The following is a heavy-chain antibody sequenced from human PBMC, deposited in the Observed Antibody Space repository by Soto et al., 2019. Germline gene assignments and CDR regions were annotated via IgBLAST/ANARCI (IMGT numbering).Heavy chain of an antibody. CDR2: MSGSGGST. D-gene: IGHD6-13*01. J-gene: IGHJ6*02. Sequence: GGSLRLSCAASGFTLSSYAMSWVRQAPGKGLEWVSDMSGSGGSTYYADSVKGRFTISRDISKNTLYLQMSSLRAEDTAVYYCAKETSSAAGYGMDVWGRGTTVTV. CDR1: GFTLSSYA. V-gene: IGHV3-23*01. CDR3: AKETSSAAGYGMDV.